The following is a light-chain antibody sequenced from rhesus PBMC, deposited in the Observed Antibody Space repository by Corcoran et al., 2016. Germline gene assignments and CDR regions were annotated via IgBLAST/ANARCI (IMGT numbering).Light chain of an antibody. V-gene: IGLV2-32*02. CDR2: EVN. CDR3: SSSAGNNGYV. J-gene: IGLJ6*01. Sequence: QAALTQPRSVSASPGQSVTISGAGTSNDIGANKYVSWYRQHTGTAPIVLIYEVNTRAFAVSARFSGAKSGNTASLTISGLQAEDEADYDCSSSAGNNGYVFGTGTKLTVL. CDR1: SNDIGANKY.